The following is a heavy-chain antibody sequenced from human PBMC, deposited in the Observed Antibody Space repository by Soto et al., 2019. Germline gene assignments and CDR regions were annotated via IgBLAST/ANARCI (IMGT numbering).Heavy chain of an antibody. CDR2: VKRKTDGGTT. D-gene: IGHD3-22*01. J-gene: IGHJ4*02. CDR1: GFTFSDAW. V-gene: IGHV3-15*01. Sequence: PGGSLRLSCAASGFTFSDAWMTWVRQAPGKGLEWVGRVKRKTDGGTTDYAAPVKGRFTISRDDSKNTLYLQMSGLKTEDTAVYYCTRYYNDNSGHLDYWGQGA. CDR3: TRYYNDNSGHLDY.